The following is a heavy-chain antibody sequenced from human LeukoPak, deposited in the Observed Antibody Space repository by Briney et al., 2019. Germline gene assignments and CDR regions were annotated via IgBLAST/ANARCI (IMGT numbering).Heavy chain of an antibody. CDR3: ARDQNNSGWPDY. D-gene: IGHD6-19*01. V-gene: IGHV4-39*07. J-gene: IGHJ4*02. CDR2: IYYNGST. Sequence: SETLSLTCTVSGGSISSSSYYWGWIRQPPGKGLEWIGSIYYNGSTYYNPSLKSRVTISVDTSKSQFSLKLSSVTAADTAVYYCARDQNNSGWPDYWGQGTLVTVSS. CDR1: GGSISSSSYY.